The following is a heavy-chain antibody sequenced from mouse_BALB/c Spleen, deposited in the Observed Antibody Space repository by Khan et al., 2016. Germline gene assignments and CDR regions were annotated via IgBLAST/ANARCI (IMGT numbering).Heavy chain of an antibody. CDR2: ISYSGST. CDR1: GHSITSDYA. CDR3: ATTVVAPRFAY. J-gene: IGHJ3*01. Sequence: EVQLQESGPGLVKPSQSLSLTCTVTGHSITSDYAWNWIRQFPGNKLEWMGYISYSGSTSYNPSLKSRISITRDTYKNQFFLQFNSVTTEDTATYYCATTVVAPRFAYWGQGTLITVSA. D-gene: IGHD1-1*01. V-gene: IGHV3-2*02.